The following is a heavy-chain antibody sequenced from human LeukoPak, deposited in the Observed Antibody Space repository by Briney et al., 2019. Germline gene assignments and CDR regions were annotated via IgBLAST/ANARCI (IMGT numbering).Heavy chain of an antibody. Sequence: PSETLSLTCAVYGGSFSGYYWSWIRQPPGKGLEWIGEINHSGGTNYNPSLKSRVTISVDTSKNQFSLKLSSVTAADTAVYYCASGIAEDYFDYWGQGTLVTVSS. D-gene: IGHD6-13*01. CDR1: GGSFSGYY. CDR2: INHSGGT. V-gene: IGHV4-34*01. J-gene: IGHJ4*02. CDR3: ASGIAEDYFDY.